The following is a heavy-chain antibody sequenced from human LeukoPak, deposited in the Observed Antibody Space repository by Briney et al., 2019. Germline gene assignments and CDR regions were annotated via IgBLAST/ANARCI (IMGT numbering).Heavy chain of an antibody. Sequence: SQTLSLTCTVSGGSISSSTYYWGWLRQSPGKGLEWIGSIYYSGTTNYNPSLKSRVTISVDTSKNQFSLKVRSVTAADTAVYYCARGRGNYNDWGQGTLVTVDS. CDR2: IYYSGTT. D-gene: IGHD1-7*01. V-gene: IGHV4-39*01. J-gene: IGHJ4*02. CDR3: ARGRGNYND. CDR1: GGSISSSTYY.